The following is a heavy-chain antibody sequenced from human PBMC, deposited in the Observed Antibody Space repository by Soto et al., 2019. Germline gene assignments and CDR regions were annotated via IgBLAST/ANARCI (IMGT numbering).Heavy chain of an antibody. CDR3: ARGSGYSGYGTPHDAFDI. V-gene: IGHV3-33*01. CDR2: IWYDGSNK. Sequence: QVQLVESGGGVVQPGRSLRLSCAASGFTFSSYDMHWVRQAPGKGLEWVAVIWYDGSNKYYADSVKGRFTISRDNSKNTLYLQMNSLRAEDTAVYYCARGSGYSGYGTPHDAFDIWGQGTMVTVSS. D-gene: IGHD5-12*01. J-gene: IGHJ3*02. CDR1: GFTFSSYD.